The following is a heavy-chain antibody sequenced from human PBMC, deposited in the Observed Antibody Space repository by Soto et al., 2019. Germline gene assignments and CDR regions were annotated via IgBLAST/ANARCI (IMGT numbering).Heavy chain of an antibody. CDR3: VRDSGAKLSSS. CDR2: IVPIRRTA. J-gene: IGHJ4*02. Sequence: QVQLVQSGAEVKKSGSSVKVSCKASGGTFSSYRINWLRQAPGQGLEWVGGIVPIRRTADYAQKFRGRVTITADESARTSYMELRSLKSQDTAVYYCVRDSGAKLSSSWGQGTLVTVSS. D-gene: IGHD6-13*01. CDR1: GGTFSSYR. V-gene: IGHV1-69*01.